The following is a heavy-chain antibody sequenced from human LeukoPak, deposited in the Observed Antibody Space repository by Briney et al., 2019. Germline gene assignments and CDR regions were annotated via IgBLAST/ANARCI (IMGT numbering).Heavy chain of an antibody. D-gene: IGHD3-22*01. CDR1: GYTFTGYY. Sequence: ASVKVSCKASGYTFTGYYMHWVRQAPGQGLEWMGWINPNSGGTNYAQKFQGRVTMTRDTSIGTAYMELSRLRSDDTAVYYCARDSGGTTYYYDSSGKIDYWGQGTLVTVSS. CDR2: INPNSGGT. J-gene: IGHJ4*02. CDR3: ARDSGGTTYYYDSSGKIDY. V-gene: IGHV1-2*02.